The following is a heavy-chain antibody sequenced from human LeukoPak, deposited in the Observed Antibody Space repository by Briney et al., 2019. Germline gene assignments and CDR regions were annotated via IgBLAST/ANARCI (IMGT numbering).Heavy chain of an antibody. CDR2: ISGSGGST. V-gene: IGHV3-23*01. CDR1: GFTFSSNV. D-gene: IGHD3-22*01. CDR3: AKGGYYDNSGPSDI. J-gene: IGHJ3*02. Sequence: GGSLRLSCAASGFTFSSNVMSWVRQAPGKGLEWVSTISGSGGSTYYADSVKGRFTISRDNSKNTLYLQMNSLRAEDTAVYYCAKGGYYDNSGPSDIWGQGTMVTVSS.